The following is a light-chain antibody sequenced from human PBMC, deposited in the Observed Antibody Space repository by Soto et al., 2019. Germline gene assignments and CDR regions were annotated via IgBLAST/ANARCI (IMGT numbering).Light chain of an antibody. CDR2: QVT. V-gene: IGLV2-14*01. J-gene: IGLJ1*01. Sequence: QSVLTKPASVSGSPGQSITISCTGTSSDLAIYNYVSWYQQQPGKAPKLMIYQVTNRPSGVSNRFSGSRSGNTASLTISGLQAEDEAYYYFFSYAGRSMYVFGPGTQVTVL. CDR3: FSYAGRSMYV. CDR1: SSDLAIYNY.